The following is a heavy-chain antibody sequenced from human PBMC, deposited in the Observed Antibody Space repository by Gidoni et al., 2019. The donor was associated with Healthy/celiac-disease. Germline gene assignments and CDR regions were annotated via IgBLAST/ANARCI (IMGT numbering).Heavy chain of an antibody. CDR2: IYPGDSDT. CDR3: ARLPFIAAAGPIYYYYYGMDV. D-gene: IGHD6-13*01. Sequence: EVQLVQSGAEVKKPGESLKISCKGSGYSFTSYWIGWVRQMPGKGLEWMGIIYPGDSDTRYSPSFQGQVTISADKSISTAYLQWSSLKASDTAMYYCARLPFIAAAGPIYYYYYGMDVWGQGTTVTVSS. CDR1: GYSFTSYW. J-gene: IGHJ6*02. V-gene: IGHV5-51*01.